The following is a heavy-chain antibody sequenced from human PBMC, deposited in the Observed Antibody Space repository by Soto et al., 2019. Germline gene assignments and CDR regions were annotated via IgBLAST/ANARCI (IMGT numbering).Heavy chain of an antibody. V-gene: IGHV1-8*01. CDR1: GYTFTSYD. CDR2: VNPNRGNT. CDR3: ARASYLDPAFDI. D-gene: IGHD2-2*03. J-gene: IGHJ3*02. Sequence: QVQLVQSGAEVKRPGASVKVSCKASGYTFTSYDFNWVRQAPGQGLEWMGWVNPNRGNTDYAQKFRGRVTITRNTSIRTAYMELSSLRSEDTAVYYCARASYLDPAFDIWGQGTMVTVSS.